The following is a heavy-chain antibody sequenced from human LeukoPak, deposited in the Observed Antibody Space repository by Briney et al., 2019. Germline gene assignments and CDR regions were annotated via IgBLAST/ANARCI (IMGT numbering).Heavy chain of an antibody. CDR2: ISDNGVYV. V-gene: IGHV3-23*02. Sequence: GGSLRLSCVASGFTFSNNPMTWVRRAPGKGLEWVSAISDNGVYVFYGDSVKGRFTTSRDNSRNTLHLQMNNLRAEDTALYYCAKNRATGMAFYDHWGQGTQVTVSS. J-gene: IGHJ4*02. D-gene: IGHD5-18*01. CDR3: AKNRATGMAFYDH. CDR1: GFTFSNNP.